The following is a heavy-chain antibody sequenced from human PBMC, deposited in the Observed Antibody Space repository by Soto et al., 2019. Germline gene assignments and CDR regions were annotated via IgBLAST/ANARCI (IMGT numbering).Heavy chain of an antibody. CDR1: GFTFSSYG. CDR2: ISYDGSNK. CDR3: AKDERDALGDYYYGMDV. Sequence: QVQLVESGGGVVQPGRSLRLSCAAAGFTFSSYGMHWVRQAPGKGREWVAVISYDGSNKYYADSVKGRFTISRDNSKNTLYLQMNSLRAEDTAVYYCAKDERDALGDYYYGMDVWGQGTTVTVSS. D-gene: IGHD3-16*01. J-gene: IGHJ6*02. V-gene: IGHV3-30*18.